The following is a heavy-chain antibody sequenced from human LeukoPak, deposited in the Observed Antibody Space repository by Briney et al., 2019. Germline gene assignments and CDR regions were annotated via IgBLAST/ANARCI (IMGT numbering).Heavy chain of an antibody. CDR3: AKGASLGGSGYIDC. Sequence: GGSLRLSCAASGFTFSSYAMSWVRQAPGKGLEWVSAISGSGGSTYYADSVKGRFTISRDHSKNTLYLHMNSLRAEDTAVYYCAKGASLGGSGYIDCWGQGTLLTVSS. J-gene: IGHJ4*02. CDR2: ISGSGGST. CDR1: GFTFSSYA. D-gene: IGHD3-22*01. V-gene: IGHV3-23*01.